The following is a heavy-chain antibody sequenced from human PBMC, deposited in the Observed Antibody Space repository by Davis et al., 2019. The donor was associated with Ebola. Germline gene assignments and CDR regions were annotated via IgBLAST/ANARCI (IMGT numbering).Heavy chain of an antibody. D-gene: IGHD1-1*01. V-gene: IGHV5-51*01. CDR1: GYNFATYW. Sequence: GESLKISCKSSGYNFATYWIGWVRQMPGKGLEWMGIIYPGDSDTRYSPSLEGQVTISVDKSINTAYLQWSSLKASDTAIYYCARLPGVDTTQRGFDYWGQGSLVTVSS. CDR3: ARLPGVDTTQRGFDY. J-gene: IGHJ4*02. CDR2: IYPGDSDT.